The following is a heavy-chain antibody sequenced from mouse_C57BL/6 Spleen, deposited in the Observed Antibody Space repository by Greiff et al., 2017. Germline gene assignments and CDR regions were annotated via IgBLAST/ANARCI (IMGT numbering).Heavy chain of an antibody. D-gene: IGHD1-1*01. Sequence: VQLQESGAELVRPGASVTLSCKASGYTFTDYEMHWVKQTPVHGLEWIGAIDPETGGTAYNQKFKGKAILTADKSSSTAYMELRSLTSEDSAVYYCTRYGSSYWYFDVWGTGTTVTVSS. V-gene: IGHV1-15*01. CDR3: TRYGSSYWYFDV. CDR1: GYTFTDYE. CDR2: IDPETGGT. J-gene: IGHJ1*03.